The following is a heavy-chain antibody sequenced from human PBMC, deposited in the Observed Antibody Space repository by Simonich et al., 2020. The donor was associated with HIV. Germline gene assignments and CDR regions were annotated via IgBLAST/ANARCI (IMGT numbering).Heavy chain of an antibody. J-gene: IGHJ1*01. V-gene: IGHV4-34*01. Sequence: HVQLQQWGAGLLKPSETLSLTCAVYGGSFSGYYWSWIRQPPGKGLEWIGEINHSGSTNYNPALKSRVTISVDTSKNQFSRKLSSVTAADTAVYYCARLTAGGLGEYFQHWGQGTLVTVSS. CDR1: GGSFSGYY. CDR3: ARLTAGGLGEYFQH. CDR2: INHSGST. D-gene: IGHD6-13*01.